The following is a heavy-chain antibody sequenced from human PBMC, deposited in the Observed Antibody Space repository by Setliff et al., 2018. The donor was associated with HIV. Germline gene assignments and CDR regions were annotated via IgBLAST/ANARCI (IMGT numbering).Heavy chain of an antibody. CDR3: ARIRSSWLAVSCDY. V-gene: IGHV2-70*11. CDR1: GFSLSTSGMY. CDR2: IDWDDDK. Sequence: SGPTLVNPTQTLTLTCTLSGFSLSTSGMYVSWIRQPPGKALEWLARIDWDDDKYSNSFQKTRLTISKDTSKNQVVLTMTNMDPVDTATYYCARIRSSWLAVSCDYWGQGTLVTVSS. J-gene: IGHJ4*02. D-gene: IGHD6-13*01.